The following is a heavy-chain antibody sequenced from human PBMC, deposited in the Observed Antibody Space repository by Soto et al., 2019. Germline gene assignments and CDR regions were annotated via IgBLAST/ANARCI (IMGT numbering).Heavy chain of an antibody. V-gene: IGHV4-59*02. J-gene: IGHJ3*02. CDR3: ARDLRGTSAFDI. Sequence: SETLSLTCSVSGDSVTNTFWRWIRQPPGKGLEWIGYIFRRGTAETADYNPSLKSRVAMSLDTSKNQVSLQLTSVTAADTAVYYCARDLRGTSAFDIWDQGALVTVS. CDR1: GDSVTNTF. CDR2: IFRRGTA.